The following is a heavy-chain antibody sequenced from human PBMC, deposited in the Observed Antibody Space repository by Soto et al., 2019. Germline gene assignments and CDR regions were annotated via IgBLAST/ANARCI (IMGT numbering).Heavy chain of an antibody. CDR3: AAMYYYDSSGYYYFDY. D-gene: IGHD3-22*01. Sequence: QMQLVQSGPEVKKPGTSVKVSCKASGFTFTSSAVQWGRQARGQRLEWIGWIVVGSGNTNYAQKFQERVTITRDMSTSTAYMELSSLRSEDTDVYYCAAMYYYDSSGYYYFDYWGQGTLVTVSS. J-gene: IGHJ4*02. CDR2: IVVGSGNT. V-gene: IGHV1-58*01. CDR1: GFTFTSSA.